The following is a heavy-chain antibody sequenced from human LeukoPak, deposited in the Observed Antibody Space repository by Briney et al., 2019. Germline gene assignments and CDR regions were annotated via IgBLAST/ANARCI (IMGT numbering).Heavy chain of an antibody. Sequence: GGSLRLSCAASGFTFSSYAMHWVRQAPGKGLEWVAVISYDGSNKYYADSVKGRFTISRDNSKNTLYLQMNSLRAEDTAVYYCARDPYVLWFGELYLDYWGQGTLVTVSS. D-gene: IGHD3-10*01. J-gene: IGHJ4*02. V-gene: IGHV3-30-3*01. CDR2: ISYDGSNK. CDR3: ARDPYVLWFGELYLDY. CDR1: GFTFSSYA.